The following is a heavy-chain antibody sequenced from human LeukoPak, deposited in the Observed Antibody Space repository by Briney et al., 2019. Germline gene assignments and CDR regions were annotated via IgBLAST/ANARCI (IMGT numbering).Heavy chain of an antibody. Sequence: GGSLRLSCAASGFIFSSYAMYWVRQAPGKGLEWVSVVRGSGGTTYYADSVKGRFTISRDNSKNTLYLQMNSLRAEDTAVYYCARDARDGYGGNPFDYWAREPWSPSPQ. D-gene: IGHD4-23*01. CDR3: ARDARDGYGGNPFDY. CDR1: GFIFSSYA. V-gene: IGHV3-23*01. J-gene: IGHJ4*02. CDR2: VRGSGGTT.